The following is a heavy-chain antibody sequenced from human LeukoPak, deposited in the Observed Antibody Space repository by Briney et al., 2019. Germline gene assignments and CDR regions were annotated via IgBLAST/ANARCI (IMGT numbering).Heavy chain of an antibody. CDR2: MNPNSGNT. Sequence: ASVKVSCKASGYTFKNYDIDWVRQATGQGLEWMGWMNPNSGNTGFAQKFQDRVSMTRNTSINTAYMELTSLRSGDTAVYYCARATPGGLHGYSFDYWGQGTVVTVYS. J-gene: IGHJ4*02. CDR3: ARATPGGLHGYSFDY. V-gene: IGHV1-8*02. CDR1: GYTFKNYD. D-gene: IGHD5-24*01.